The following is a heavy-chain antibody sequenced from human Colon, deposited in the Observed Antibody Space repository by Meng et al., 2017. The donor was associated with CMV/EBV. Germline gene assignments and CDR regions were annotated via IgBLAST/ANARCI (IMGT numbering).Heavy chain of an antibody. CDR2: IGSDGSTK. CDR3: AREGYSNFDY. D-gene: IGHD4-11*01. CDR1: GLTFNGHG. V-gene: IGHV3-30*02. Sequence: GGSLRLSCAASGLTFNGHGIHWVRQAPGKGLEWVAFIGSDGSTKKYVDSVKGRVTISRDNSKNKMWLQMDSLRPEDTAVYYCAREGYSNFDYWGQGTLVTVS. J-gene: IGHJ4*02.